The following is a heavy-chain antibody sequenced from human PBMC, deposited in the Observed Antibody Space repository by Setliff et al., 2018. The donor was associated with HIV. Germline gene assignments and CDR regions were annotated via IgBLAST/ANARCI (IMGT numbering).Heavy chain of an antibody. CDR1: GASISSGAYF. CDR2: IYYTGST. J-gene: IGHJ4*02. Sequence: SETLSLTCTVSGASISSGAYFWIWIRQHPGKGLEWMGYIYYTGSTYYNLSLKSRMIISLDTSKNQLFLTLNSVTAADTAIYYCARGGRKDLTDNWDQGTLVTVSS. CDR3: ARGGRKDLTDN. V-gene: IGHV4-31*03. D-gene: IGHD3-16*01.